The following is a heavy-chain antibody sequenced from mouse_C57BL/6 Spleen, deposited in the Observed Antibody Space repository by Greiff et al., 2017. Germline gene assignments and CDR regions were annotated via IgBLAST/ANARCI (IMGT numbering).Heavy chain of an antibody. CDR2: IHPSDSAT. J-gene: IGHJ1*03. CDR3: AITLSDGSRHGYFDV. CDR1: GYTFTSYW. Sequence: QVQLQQPGAELVKPGASVKVSCKASGYTFTSYWMHWVKQRPGQGLEWLGRIHPSDSATNYNQKFKGKATLTVDNSSSTAYMQHSSLTSEDSAVYYCAITLSDGSRHGYFDVWGTGTTVTVSS. V-gene: IGHV1-74*01. D-gene: IGHD1-1*01.